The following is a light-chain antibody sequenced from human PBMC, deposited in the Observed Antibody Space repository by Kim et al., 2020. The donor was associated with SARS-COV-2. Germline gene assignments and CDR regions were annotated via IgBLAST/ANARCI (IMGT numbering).Light chain of an antibody. Sequence: GKTVTISCTGSSGSIASNYVQWYQQRPGSAPTTVIYEDNQRPSGVPDRFSGSIDSSSNSASLTISGLKTEDEAHYYCQSYDSSNVVFGGGTQLTVL. CDR1: SGSIASNY. V-gene: IGLV6-57*02. J-gene: IGLJ2*01. CDR3: QSYDSSNVV. CDR2: EDN.